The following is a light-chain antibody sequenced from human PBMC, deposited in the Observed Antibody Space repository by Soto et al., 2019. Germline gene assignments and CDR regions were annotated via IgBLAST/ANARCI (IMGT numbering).Light chain of an antibody. V-gene: IGKV1-39*01. Sequence: DIQMTQSPSSLSASVGDRVTITCRASQSINKYLSWYQQKPGKAPKVLIYDASNLQSGVPSRYSGSGSGTDFTLTISSLQPEDFATYYCQQSYSTRWTFGQGTKVDI. CDR3: QQSYSTRWT. CDR2: DAS. J-gene: IGKJ1*01. CDR1: QSINKY.